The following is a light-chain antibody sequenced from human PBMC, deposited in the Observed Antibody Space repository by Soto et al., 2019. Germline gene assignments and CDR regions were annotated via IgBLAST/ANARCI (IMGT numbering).Light chain of an antibody. CDR3: QQYNIWPPEVT. CDR1: QSVGRN. J-gene: IGKJ3*01. Sequence: EKVMTQSPATLSVSPGERATLSCRASQSVGRNLAWYQQEPGQTPRLLIYGASTRAAGVPVRFSGSGSGTDFNLTISSLQSEDFAVYYCQQYNIWPPEVTFGPGTKVDIK. CDR2: GAS. V-gene: IGKV3-15*01.